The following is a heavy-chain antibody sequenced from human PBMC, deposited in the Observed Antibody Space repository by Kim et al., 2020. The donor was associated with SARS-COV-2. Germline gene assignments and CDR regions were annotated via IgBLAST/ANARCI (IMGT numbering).Heavy chain of an antibody. CDR2: INHSGGT. V-gene: IGHV4-34*01. J-gene: IGHJ6*02. CDR3: AIGRAGVVPSPLLGLGPYYDYYAMDV. CDR1: GGSFSGYH. Sequence: SETLSLTCAVFGGSFSGYHWTWIRQSPGKGLEWIGEINHSGGTNCNPSLKSRVTISLDTSKNQFSLKLGSVSAADTAVYYCAIGRAGVVPSPLLGLGPYYDYYAMDVWGQGTTITVSS. D-gene: IGHD3-3*01.